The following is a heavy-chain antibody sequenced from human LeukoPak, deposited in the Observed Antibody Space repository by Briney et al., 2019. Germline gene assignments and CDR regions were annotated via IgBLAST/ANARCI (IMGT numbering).Heavy chain of an antibody. CDR2: ISGSGGST. CDR1: GFTFSRYA. J-gene: IGHJ4*02. CDR3: AKVWGDYPPFDY. V-gene: IGHV3-23*01. Sequence: PGGSLRLSCAASGFTFSRYAMSWVRQAPGKGLEWVSAISGSGGSTYYADSVKGRFTISRGNSKNTLYLQMNSLRAEDTAVYYCAKVWGDYPPFDYWGQGTLVTVSS. D-gene: IGHD4-17*01.